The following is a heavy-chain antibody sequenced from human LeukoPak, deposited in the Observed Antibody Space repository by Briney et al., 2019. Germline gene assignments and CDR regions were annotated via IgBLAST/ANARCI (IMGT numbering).Heavy chain of an antibody. CDR2: INPNSGGT. CDR1: GYTFTGYY. Sequence: ASVKVSCKASGYTFTGYYMHWVRQAPGQGLEWMGWINPNSGGTNYAQKFQGRVTMTRDTSISTAYMELSRLRSDDTAVYYCARVGRDGYNLPGYFDYWGQGTLVTVSS. J-gene: IGHJ4*02. V-gene: IGHV1-2*02. D-gene: IGHD5-24*01. CDR3: ARVGRDGYNLPGYFDY.